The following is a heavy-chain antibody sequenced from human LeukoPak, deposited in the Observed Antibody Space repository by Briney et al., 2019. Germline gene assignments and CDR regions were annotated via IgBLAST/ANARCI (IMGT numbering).Heavy chain of an antibody. D-gene: IGHD6-13*01. CDR3: ARRPKLVRLAFDI. CDR1: GYTFTGYY. Sequence: GTSVKVSCKASGYTFTGYYMHWVRQAPGQGLEWMGWINPNSGGTNYAQKFQGRVTMTRDTSISTAYMELSRLRSDDTAVYYCARRPKLVRLAFDIWGQGTMVTVSS. J-gene: IGHJ3*02. CDR2: INPNSGGT. V-gene: IGHV1-2*02.